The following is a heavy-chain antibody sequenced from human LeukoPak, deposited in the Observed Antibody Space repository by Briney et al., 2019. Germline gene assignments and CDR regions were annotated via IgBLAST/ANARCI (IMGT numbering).Heavy chain of an antibody. CDR1: GYSINSAYY. D-gene: IGHD3-10*01. V-gene: IGHV4-38-2*01. Sequence: PSETLSLTCAVSGYSINSAYYWGWIRQPPGKGLEWIGSMYHSGITYYNSSLKSRVTISVDTSKNQFSLKLNSVTAADTAVYYCARLTPGKNWFDPWGQGTLVTVSS. J-gene: IGHJ5*02. CDR3: ARLTPGKNWFDP. CDR2: MYHSGIT.